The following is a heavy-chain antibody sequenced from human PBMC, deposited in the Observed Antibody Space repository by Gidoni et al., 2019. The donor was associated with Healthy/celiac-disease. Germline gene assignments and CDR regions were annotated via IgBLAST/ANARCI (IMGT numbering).Heavy chain of an antibody. Sequence: QVQLVQSGAEGKKTGASVKDSGKASGYTFTSYYMHWVRQAPGQGLEWMGIINPSGGSTSYAQKFQGRVTMTRDTSTSTVYMELSSLRSEDTAVYYCARTVQGVNDYWGQGTLVTVSS. J-gene: IGHJ4*02. CDR2: INPSGGST. CDR1: GYTFTSYY. D-gene: IGHD3-10*01. V-gene: IGHV1-46*01. CDR3: ARTVQGVNDY.